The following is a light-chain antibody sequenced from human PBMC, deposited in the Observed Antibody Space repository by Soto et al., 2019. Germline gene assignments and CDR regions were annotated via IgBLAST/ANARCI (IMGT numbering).Light chain of an antibody. V-gene: IGLV1-44*01. CDR1: SSNIGSNT. Sequence: QSVLTQSPSASGTPGQRVTISCSGSSSNIGSNTVNWYQQLPGSAPKLLIYSNNQRPSGVPDRFSGSKSGTSASLAISGLQSEDEADYSCVAWDDTLNGVVFGGGTKLTVL. J-gene: IGLJ2*01. CDR2: SNN. CDR3: VAWDDTLNGVV.